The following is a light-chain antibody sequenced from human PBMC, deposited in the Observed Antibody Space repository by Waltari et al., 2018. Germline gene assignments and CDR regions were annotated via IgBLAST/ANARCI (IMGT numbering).Light chain of an antibody. CDR1: SSDVGGYNY. Sequence: QSALTQSPSASGSPGQSVTISCTGTSSDVGGYNYVSWYQQYPGKAPKLMIYEVSKRPAGVPDRFSGSKSGNTASLTVSGLQAEDEADYYCSSYAGSNNAFVFGTGTKVTVL. V-gene: IGLV2-8*01. CDR2: EVS. CDR3: SSYAGSNNAFV. J-gene: IGLJ1*01.